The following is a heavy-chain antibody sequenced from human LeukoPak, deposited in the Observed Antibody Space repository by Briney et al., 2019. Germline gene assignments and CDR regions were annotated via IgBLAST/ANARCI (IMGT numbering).Heavy chain of an antibody. CDR1: GYTFTGYY. CDR3: AKSDCSGGSCTNDY. Sequence: ASVKVSCKASGYTFTGYYMHWVRQAPGQGLEWMGRINPNSGDTDYAQKFQGRVTMTRDTSISTAYMELSRLRSDDTAVYYCAKSDCSGGSCTNDYWGQGTLVTVSS. V-gene: IGHV1-2*06. CDR2: INPNSGDT. J-gene: IGHJ4*02. D-gene: IGHD2-15*01.